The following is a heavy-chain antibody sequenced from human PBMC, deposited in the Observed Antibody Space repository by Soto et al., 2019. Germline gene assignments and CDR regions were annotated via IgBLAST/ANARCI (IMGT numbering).Heavy chain of an antibody. CDR3: ARQWPAYYDSRCYSP. Sequence: QVQLQESGPGLVKPSQTLSLTCTVSGGSISSGGYYWSWIRQHPGKGLEWIGYIYYSGSTYYNPALKSRVTLSVITSKNQVSLKLSSVTATDTAVYYCARQWPAYYDSRCYSPWGQGTLVTVSS. J-gene: IGHJ5*02. V-gene: IGHV4-31*03. CDR2: IYYSGST. CDR1: GGSISSGGYY. D-gene: IGHD3-22*01.